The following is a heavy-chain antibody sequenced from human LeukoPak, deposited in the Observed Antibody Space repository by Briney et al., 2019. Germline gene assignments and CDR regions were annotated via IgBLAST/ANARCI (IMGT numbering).Heavy chain of an antibody. D-gene: IGHD1-1*01. V-gene: IGHV3-30*18. CDR2: ISYDGSNK. J-gene: IGHJ6*03. CDR3: AKDYELEPFEDYYYYMDV. CDR1: GFTFSSYG. Sequence: PGRSLRLSCAASGFTFSSYGMHWVRQAPGKGLEWVAVISYDGSNKYYADSVKGRFTISRDNSKNTLYLQMNSLRAEDTAVYYCAKDYELEPFEDYYYYMDVWGKGTTVTVSS.